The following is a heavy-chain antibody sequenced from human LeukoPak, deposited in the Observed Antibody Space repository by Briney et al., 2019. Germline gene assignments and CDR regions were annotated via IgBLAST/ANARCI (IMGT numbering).Heavy chain of an antibody. Sequence: GGSVRLSCAASGFTVSTNCMTWVRQAPGKGLEWVSTIYSGGTTYYADSVMGRFTISRHNSRNTLYLQMNSLRAEDTAVYYCARVDTVMSYYFDLWGQGTLATVSS. CDR1: GFTVSTNC. CDR3: ARVDTVMSYYFDL. J-gene: IGHJ4*02. V-gene: IGHV3-53*04. D-gene: IGHD5-18*01. CDR2: IYSGGTT.